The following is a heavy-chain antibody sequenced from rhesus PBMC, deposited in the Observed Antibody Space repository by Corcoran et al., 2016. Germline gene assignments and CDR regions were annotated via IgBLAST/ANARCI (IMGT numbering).Heavy chain of an antibody. J-gene: IGHJ4*01. V-gene: IGHV3-118*01. D-gene: IGHD1-44*01. Sequence: EVQLVESGGGLVQPGGSLSLSCAASGFTFSSSAIHWVRQASGNGLAWVGRIKSKSNNYETGYAASVKGRFTISRDDPKNTAYLQMNSLKTEDTAVYYCTRGLYSGNYFDYWGQGVLVTVSS. CDR1: GFTFSSSA. CDR2: IKSKSNNYET. CDR3: TRGLYSGNYFDY.